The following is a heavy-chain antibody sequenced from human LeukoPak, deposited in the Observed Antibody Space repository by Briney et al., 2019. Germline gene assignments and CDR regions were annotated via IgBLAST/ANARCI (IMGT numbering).Heavy chain of an antibody. V-gene: IGHV3-23*01. CDR1: GFTFSSYA. CDR3: AKVITGTVDY. CDR2: ISGSGGST. J-gene: IGHJ4*02. D-gene: IGHD1-7*01. Sequence: GGSLRLSCAASGFTFSSYAMSWVRQAPGKGLEWVSAISGSGGSTYYADSGKGRSTISRDNSKNTLYLQMNSLRAEDTAVYYCAKVITGTVDYWGQGTLVTVSS.